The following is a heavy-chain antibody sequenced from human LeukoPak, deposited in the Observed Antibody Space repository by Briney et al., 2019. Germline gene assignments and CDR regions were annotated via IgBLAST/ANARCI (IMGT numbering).Heavy chain of an antibody. CDR1: GGSISSYY. V-gene: IGHV4-59*01. D-gene: IGHD6-19*01. Sequence: SETLSLTRTVSGGSISSYYWSWIRQPPGKGLEWIGYIYYSGSTNYNPSLKSRVTISVDTSKNQFSLKLSSVTAADTAVYYCARDGSGLYYFDYWGQGTLVTVSS. CDR2: IYYSGST. CDR3: ARDGSGLYYFDY. J-gene: IGHJ4*02.